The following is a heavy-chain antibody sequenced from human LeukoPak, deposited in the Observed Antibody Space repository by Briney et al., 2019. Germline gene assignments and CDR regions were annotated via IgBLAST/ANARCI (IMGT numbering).Heavy chain of an antibody. D-gene: IGHD3-10*01. Sequence: SPTLSLTCAVYGGFFSGYYWSWIRQPPGKGLEWLGEINHSGSTNYNPSLKSRVDRSVDTPKSQFYLKLSSVTAADTAVYYCARGWWFGALFFDYWGQATLVTVSS. CDR3: ARGWWFGALFFDY. J-gene: IGHJ4*02. V-gene: IGHV4-34*01. CDR2: INHSGST. CDR1: GGFFSGYY.